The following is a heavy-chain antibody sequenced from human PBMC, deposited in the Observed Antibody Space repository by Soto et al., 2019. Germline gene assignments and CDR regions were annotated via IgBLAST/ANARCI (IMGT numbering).Heavy chain of an antibody. CDR2: ISAYNGNT. Sequence: ASVKVSCKASGYTFTSSGISWVRHAPGQGLEWMGWISAYNGNTNYAQKLQGRVTMTTDTSTSTAYMELRTLRSDDTAVYYCATRGVSRYDFWSGLDYWGQGTLVTVSS. CDR1: GYTFTSSG. D-gene: IGHD3-3*01. CDR3: ATRGVSRYDFWSGLDY. V-gene: IGHV1-18*01. J-gene: IGHJ4*02.